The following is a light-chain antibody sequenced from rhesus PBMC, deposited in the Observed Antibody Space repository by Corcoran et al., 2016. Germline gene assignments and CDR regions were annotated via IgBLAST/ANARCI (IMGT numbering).Light chain of an antibody. CDR1: QGIRSW. V-gene: IGKV1-19*01. CDR2: AAS. CDR3: QQYDELPWT. Sequence: DIQMTQSPSSLSASVGDKVTITCHASQGIRSWLAWYQQKPGKAPKPQIYAASSLQRGVPSRFSGSGSGKYYTLTISSLQPEDFATYYCQQYDELPWTFGQGTKVEIK. J-gene: IGKJ1*01.